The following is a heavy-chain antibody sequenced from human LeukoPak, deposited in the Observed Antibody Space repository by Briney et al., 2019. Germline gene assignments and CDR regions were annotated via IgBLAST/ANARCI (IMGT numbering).Heavy chain of an antibody. J-gene: IGHJ4*02. CDR3: ARDSGHSGYDLDY. V-gene: IGHV3-21*01. CDR1: GFTFSSYS. Sequence: GGSLRLSCAASGFTFSSYSMNWVRQAPGKGLEWVSSVSSSSSYIYYADSVKGRFTISRDNAKNSLYLQMNSLRAEDTAVYYCARDSGHSGYDLDYWGQGTLVTVSS. D-gene: IGHD5-12*01. CDR2: VSSSSSYI.